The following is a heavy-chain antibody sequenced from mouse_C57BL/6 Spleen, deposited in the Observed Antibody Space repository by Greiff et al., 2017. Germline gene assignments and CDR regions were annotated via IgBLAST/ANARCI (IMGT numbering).Heavy chain of an antibody. V-gene: IGHV1-47*01. CDR1: GYTFTTYP. J-gene: IGHJ3*01. CDR2: FHPYKDDT. Sequence: QVQLQQSGAELVKPGASVKMSCKASGYTFTTYPIEWMKQNHGKSLEWIGNFHPYKDDTKYNEKFKGKATLTVEKSSSTVYLELSRLTSDDSAVYSCAKRYYGSSYPWFAYWGQGTLVTVSA. CDR3: AKRYYGSSYPWFAY. D-gene: IGHD1-1*01.